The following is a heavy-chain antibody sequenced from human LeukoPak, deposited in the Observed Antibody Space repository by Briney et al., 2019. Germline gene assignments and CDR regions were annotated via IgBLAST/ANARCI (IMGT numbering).Heavy chain of an antibody. CDR2: IIPILGIG. Sequence: ASVKVSCKASGGTFSSYTISWVRQAPGQGLEWMGRIIPILGIGKYAQKVQGRVTITADRSTSTDYMEMRSLRSEDKAVYYCARDYDSSTSWPGFDPWGQGTLVTVSS. J-gene: IGHJ5*02. CDR3: ARDYDSSTSWPGFDP. D-gene: IGHD2-2*01. CDR1: GGTFSSYT. V-gene: IGHV1-69*04.